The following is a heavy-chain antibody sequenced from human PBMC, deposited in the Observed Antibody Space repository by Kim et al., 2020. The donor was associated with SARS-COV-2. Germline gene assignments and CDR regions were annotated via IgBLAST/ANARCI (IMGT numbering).Heavy chain of an antibody. D-gene: IGHD3-10*01. CDR2: ILYSGAT. J-gene: IGHJ6*01. V-gene: IGHV4-59*13. CDR3: ARHHDSGTYPLDF. Sequence: SETLSLTCTVSGGSISGYYWSWIRQPPGKALEWIASILYSGATNYHPSLRSRVTISIHTSKIQFSLKLTSLTAPDTAVYYCARHHDSGTYPLDFWG. CDR1: GGSISGYY.